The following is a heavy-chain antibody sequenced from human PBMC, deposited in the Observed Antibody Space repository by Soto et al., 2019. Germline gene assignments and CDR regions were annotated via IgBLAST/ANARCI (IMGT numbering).Heavy chain of an antibody. CDR1: GGSFSGYY. D-gene: IGHD6-19*01. CDR3: ARGTIAVAGTHFGNFGYYYYGMDV. CDR2: INHSGST. V-gene: IGHV4-34*01. Sequence: SETLSLTCAVYGGSFSGYYWSWIRQPPGKGLEWIGEINHSGSTNYNPSLKSRVTISVDTSKNQFSLKLSSVTAADTAVYYCARGTIAVAGTHFGNFGYYYYGMDVWGQGTTVTVSS. J-gene: IGHJ6*02.